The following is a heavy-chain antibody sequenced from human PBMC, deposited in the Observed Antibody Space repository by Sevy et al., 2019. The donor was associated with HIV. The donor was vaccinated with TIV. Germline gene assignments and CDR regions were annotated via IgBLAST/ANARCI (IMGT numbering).Heavy chain of an antibody. CDR3: AQWLAATALFHS. J-gene: IGHJ4*02. D-gene: IGHD1-26*01. CDR1: GGSVTSGDS. V-gene: IGHV4-39*02. Sequence: SETLSLTCTVSGGSVTSGDSWGWFRQPPGKGLEWIGCIYNSEQTYYNPSLKSRVTISVDASQNLFSLKLTSGTAADTAVYYCAQWLAATALFHSWGQGTLVIVSS. CDR2: IYNSEQT.